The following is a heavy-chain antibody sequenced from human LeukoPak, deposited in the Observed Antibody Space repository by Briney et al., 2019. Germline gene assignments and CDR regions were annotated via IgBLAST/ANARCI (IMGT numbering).Heavy chain of an antibody. CDR1: GYTFTSYY. Sequence: ASVKVSCKASGYTFTSYYMHWVRQAPGQGLEWMGIINPSGGSTSYAQKFQGRVTMTEDTSTDTAYMELSSLRSEDTAVYYCATVGPYYYDSSGYYRNDAFDIWGQGTMVTVSS. J-gene: IGHJ3*02. CDR2: INPSGGST. D-gene: IGHD3-22*01. CDR3: ATVGPYYYDSSGYYRNDAFDI. V-gene: IGHV1-46*01.